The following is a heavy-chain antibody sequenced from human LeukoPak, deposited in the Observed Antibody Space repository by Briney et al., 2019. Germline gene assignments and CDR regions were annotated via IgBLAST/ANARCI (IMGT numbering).Heavy chain of an antibody. J-gene: IGHJ4*02. D-gene: IGHD5/OR15-5a*01. CDR1: EFTFSSYA. Sequence: PGRSLRLSCAASEFTFSSYAMRWVRQAPGKGLEWVAVISSDGSNKYYADSVKGRFTISRDNSKSTLYLQMDSLRAEDTAVYYCARASTPGFGLSGFDYWGQGTLVTVSS. V-gene: IGHV3-30-3*01. CDR3: ARASTPGFGLSGFDY. CDR2: ISSDGSNK.